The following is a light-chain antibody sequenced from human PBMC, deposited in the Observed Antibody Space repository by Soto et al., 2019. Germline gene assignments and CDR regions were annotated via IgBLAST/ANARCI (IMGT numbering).Light chain of an antibody. CDR2: GAS. CDR1: QSVSSSY. Sequence: EVVLTQSKGTLSLSPGERATLSCRASQSVSSSYLAWYQQKPGQAPRLLIYGASSRATGIPDRFSGSGSGTDFTLTISRLEPEDFAVYYCQQYGSSPRLTFGGGTNVDI. V-gene: IGKV3-20*01. CDR3: QQYGSSPRLT. J-gene: IGKJ4*01.